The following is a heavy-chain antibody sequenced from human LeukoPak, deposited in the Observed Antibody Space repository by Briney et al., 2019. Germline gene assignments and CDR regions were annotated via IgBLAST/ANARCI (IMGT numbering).Heavy chain of an antibody. J-gene: IGHJ4*02. Sequence: ASVKVSCKASGYTFTGYYMHWVRQAPGQGLEWMGWINPNSGGTNYAQRFQGRVTVTRDTSISTAYMDLSGLKSDDTAVYYCARGYCTGGSCSVVDDWGQGTLVSVSS. CDR2: INPNSGGT. D-gene: IGHD2-15*01. V-gene: IGHV1-2*02. CDR3: ARGYCTGGSCSVVDD. CDR1: GYTFTGYY.